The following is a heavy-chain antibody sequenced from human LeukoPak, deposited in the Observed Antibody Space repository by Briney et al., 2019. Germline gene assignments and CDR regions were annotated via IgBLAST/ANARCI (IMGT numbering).Heavy chain of an antibody. Sequence: PGGSLRLSCAASGFTISTYAMTWVRQAPGKGLEWVSSITSSGATTYYADSVKGRFTISRDISKNTLYLQINSLTAEDAAVYYCAKEFIAGDGHVDCDSWGQGTLVTVSS. V-gene: IGHV3-23*01. J-gene: IGHJ4*02. CDR2: ITSSGATT. D-gene: IGHD5-24*01. CDR1: GFTISTYA. CDR3: AKEFIAGDGHVDCDS.